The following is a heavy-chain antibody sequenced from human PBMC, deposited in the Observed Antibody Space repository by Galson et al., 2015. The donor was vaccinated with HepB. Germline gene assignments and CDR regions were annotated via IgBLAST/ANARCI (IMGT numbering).Heavy chain of an antibody. CDR2: INWNGGST. V-gene: IGHV3-20*04. D-gene: IGHD3-10*01. CDR3: ARDYYGSGSPWYGMDV. CDR1: GFTFDNYG. J-gene: IGHJ6*02. Sequence: SLRLSCAASGFTFDNYGMSWVRQAPGKGLEWVSGINWNGGSTGYADSVKGRFTISRDNAKNSLYLQMNSLRAEDTALYYCARDYYGSGSPWYGMDVWAKGPRSPSP.